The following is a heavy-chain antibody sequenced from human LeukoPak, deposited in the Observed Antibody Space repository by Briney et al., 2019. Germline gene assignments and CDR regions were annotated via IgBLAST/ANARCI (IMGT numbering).Heavy chain of an antibody. V-gene: IGHV3-74*01. Sequence: GGSLRLSCVASEFTISNYWMHWVRQAPGKGPVWVSRINIDGSSTIYADSVKGRFTISRDNAKNTLSLQMNSLRAEDTAVYYCVSFYETYWGRGTLVTVSS. CDR1: EFTISNYW. CDR2: INIDGSST. CDR3: VSFYETY. J-gene: IGHJ4*02. D-gene: IGHD2/OR15-2a*01.